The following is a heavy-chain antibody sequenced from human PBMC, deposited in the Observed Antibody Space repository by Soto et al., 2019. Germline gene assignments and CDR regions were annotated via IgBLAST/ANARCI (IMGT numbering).Heavy chain of an antibody. Sequence: ASVKVSCKASGYTFTSYDINWVRQATGQGLEWMGWMNPNSGNTGYAQKFQGRVTMTRNTSISTAYMELSSLRSEDTAVYYCASGIQLGDYYYYGMDVWGQGTTVTVSS. V-gene: IGHV1-8*01. CDR3: ASGIQLGDYYYYGMDV. J-gene: IGHJ6*02. D-gene: IGHD5-18*01. CDR2: MNPNSGNT. CDR1: GYTFTSYD.